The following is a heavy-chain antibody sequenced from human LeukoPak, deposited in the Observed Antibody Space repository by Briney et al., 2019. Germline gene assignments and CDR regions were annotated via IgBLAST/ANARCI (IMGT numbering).Heavy chain of an antibody. Sequence: PSETLSLTCTVSGGSISSSSYYWGWIRQPPGKGLEWIGSIYYSGSTYYNPSLKSRVTISVDTSKNQFSLKLSSVTAADTAVYYCALSGYYPDAFDIWGQGTMVTVSS. J-gene: IGHJ3*02. D-gene: IGHD3-3*01. CDR2: IYYSGST. CDR1: GGSISSSSYY. V-gene: IGHV4-39*01. CDR3: ALSGYYPDAFDI.